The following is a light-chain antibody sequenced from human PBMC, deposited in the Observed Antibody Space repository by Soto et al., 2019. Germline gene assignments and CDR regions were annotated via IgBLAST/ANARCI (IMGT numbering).Light chain of an antibody. CDR2: LGS. V-gene: IGKV2-28*01. Sequence: IVMTQSPLSLSVTPGEAASISCMSSARLLHKNGYNDVDWYMQKPGQSPQLLIYLGSNRASGVPDRFSGSGSDTYFTLEISRVEADDVGVYYCMQPLENFRTFGQGTKVDIK. J-gene: IGKJ1*01. CDR1: ARLLHKNGYND. CDR3: MQPLENFRT.